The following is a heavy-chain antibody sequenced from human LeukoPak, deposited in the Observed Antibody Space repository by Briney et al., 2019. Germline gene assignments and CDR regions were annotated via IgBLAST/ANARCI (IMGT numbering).Heavy chain of an antibody. CDR2: INPNSGGT. CDR3: ARDTTMITYWFDP. CDR1: GYTXTGYY. V-gene: IGHV1-2*02. J-gene: IGHJ5*02. D-gene: IGHD5-18*01. Sequence: ASVKVSCKASGYTXTGYYMHWVRQAPGQGLEWMGWINPNSGGTNYAQKFQGRVTMTRDTSVSTAYMELNRLRSDDTGVYYCARDTTMITYWFDPWGQGTLVTVSS.